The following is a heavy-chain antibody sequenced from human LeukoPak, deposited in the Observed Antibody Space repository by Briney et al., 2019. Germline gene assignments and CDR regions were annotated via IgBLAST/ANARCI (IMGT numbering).Heavy chain of an antibody. Sequence: GSLRLSCAASGFTFSSYSMNWVRQAPGKGLEWVSSISSSGSYIYYADSVKGRFTISRDNAKNSLYLQMNSLRAEDTAVYYCARDRAVGTTNAFDIWGQGTMVTVSS. CDR2: ISSSGSYI. CDR1: GFTFSSYS. D-gene: IGHD1-26*01. J-gene: IGHJ3*02. CDR3: ARDRAVGTTNAFDI. V-gene: IGHV3-21*01.